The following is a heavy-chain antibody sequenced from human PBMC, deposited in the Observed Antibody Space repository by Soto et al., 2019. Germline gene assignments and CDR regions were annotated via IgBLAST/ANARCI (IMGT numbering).Heavy chain of an antibody. V-gene: IGHV3-23*01. Sequence: QPGGSLRLSCAASGFTFSNYAMSWVRQAPGKGLERVSTFSGSTSNTYYADSVKGRFTISRDNSISTLYLQMNSLRAEDTAVYYCAKRGSPKTYYFDYWGQGTLVTVSS. J-gene: IGHJ4*02. CDR2: FSGSTSNT. CDR3: AKRGSPKTYYFDY. CDR1: GFTFSNYA. D-gene: IGHD3-16*01.